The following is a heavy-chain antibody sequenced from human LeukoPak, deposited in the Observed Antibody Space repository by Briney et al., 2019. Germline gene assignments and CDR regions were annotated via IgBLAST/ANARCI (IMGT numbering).Heavy chain of an antibody. J-gene: IGHJ4*02. V-gene: IGHV1-2*06. CDR1: GYTFTSYY. CDR2: INPNSGGT. D-gene: IGHD3-22*01. Sequence: ASVTVSCKASGYTFTSYYMHWVRQAPGQGLEWMGRINPNSGGTNYAQKFQGRVTMTRDTSISTAYMELSRLRSDDTAVYYCARVTHYYDSSGSVYYFDYWGQGTLVTVSS. CDR3: ARVTHYYDSSGSVYYFDY.